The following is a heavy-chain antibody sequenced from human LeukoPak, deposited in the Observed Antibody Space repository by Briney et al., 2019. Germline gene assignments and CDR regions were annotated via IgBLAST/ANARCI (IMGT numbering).Heavy chain of an antibody. CDR2: IYYSGST. CDR1: CGSISSYY. CDR3: ARDGSYLAHFDY. D-gene: IGHD1-26*01. Sequence: PSETLSLTCTVSCGSISSYYWCWIRQPPGKGLEWIGYIYYSGSTNYNPSLKSRVTISVDTSKNQFSLKLSSVTAADTAVYYCARDGSYLAHFDYWGQGTLVTVSS. V-gene: IGHV4-59*01. J-gene: IGHJ4*02.